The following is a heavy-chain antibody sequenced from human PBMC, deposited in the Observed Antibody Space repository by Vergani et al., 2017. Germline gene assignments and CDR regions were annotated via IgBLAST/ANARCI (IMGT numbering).Heavy chain of an antibody. D-gene: IGHD3-3*01. J-gene: IGHJ6*02. CDR3: AAMEASYYDFGSGPHYGMDV. CDR1: GYTFTSYG. CDR2: ISAYNGNT. Sequence: QVQLVQSGAEVKKPGASVKVSCKASGYTFTSYGISWVRQAPGQGLEWMGWISAYNGNTNYAQKLQGRVTMNTDTSTSTAYMELRSLRSDDTSVYYCAAMEASYYDFGSGPHYGMDVWGQGTTVTVSS. V-gene: IGHV1-18*04.